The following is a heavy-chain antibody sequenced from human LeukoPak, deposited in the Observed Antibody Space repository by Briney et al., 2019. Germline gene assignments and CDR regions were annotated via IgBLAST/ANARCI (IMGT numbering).Heavy chain of an antibody. Sequence: VRTLRLSCAASGLTFSSYAMHWVPQALRRRLEWVAVISYVGSNKYYADSVKGRFTIPRENSKNTLFLQKNSLRAEDTAVYYCARDDFQGALGVSGTDVGTFDYWGQGTLVTVPS. CDR1: GLTFSSYA. CDR2: ISYVGSNK. D-gene: IGHD6-19*01. J-gene: IGHJ4*02. CDR3: ARDDFQGALGVSGTDVGTFDY. V-gene: IGHV3-30-3*01.